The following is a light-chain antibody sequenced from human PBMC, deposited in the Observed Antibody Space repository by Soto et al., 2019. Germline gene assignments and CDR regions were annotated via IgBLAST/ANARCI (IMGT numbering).Light chain of an antibody. CDR2: ANN. Sequence: QSALTQPPSVSGAPGQRVTISCTGSSSNIGAGYDVHWYQQLPGAAPKLLIYANNNRPSGVPDRFSGSKSDTSASLAITGLQAEDEADYYCQSYDSSLSRSYVFGTGTKSPS. CDR1: SSNIGAGYD. J-gene: IGLJ1*01. V-gene: IGLV1-40*01. CDR3: QSYDSSLSRSYV.